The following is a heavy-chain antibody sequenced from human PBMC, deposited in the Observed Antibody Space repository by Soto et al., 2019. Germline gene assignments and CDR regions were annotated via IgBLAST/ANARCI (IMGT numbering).Heavy chain of an antibody. Sequence: PSETLSLTCTVSGGSISSYYWSWIRQPPVNGLEWIGYIYYSGSTNYNPSLKSRVTISVDTSRNEFSLNLSSVTAADTAVYFCTRGGARWIPYSWGQGTLVTVSS. CDR3: TRGGARWIPYS. V-gene: IGHV4-59*08. CDR1: GGSISSYY. D-gene: IGHD5-12*01. J-gene: IGHJ4*02. CDR2: IYYSGST.